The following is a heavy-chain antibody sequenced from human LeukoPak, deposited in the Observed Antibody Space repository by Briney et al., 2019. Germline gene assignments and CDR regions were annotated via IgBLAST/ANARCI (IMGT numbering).Heavy chain of an antibody. V-gene: IGHV1-8*03. Sequence: ASVKVSCKASGYTFTSYDINWVRQATGQGLEWMGWMNPNSGNTGYAQKFQGRITITRNTSISTAYMELSSLRSEDTAVYYCARGHYYYYMDVWGKGTTVTVSS. CDR1: GYTFTSYD. CDR2: MNPNSGNT. J-gene: IGHJ6*03. CDR3: ARGHYYYYMDV.